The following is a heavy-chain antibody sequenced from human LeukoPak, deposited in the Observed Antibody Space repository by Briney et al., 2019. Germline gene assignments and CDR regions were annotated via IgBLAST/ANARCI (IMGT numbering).Heavy chain of an antibody. CDR3: ASLVGGYYPPVEAFDV. CDR1: GFSFRSCW. CDR2: INGDGSTT. Sequence: GGSLRLSCAASGFSFRSCWMHWVRQAPGKELVWVSRINGDGSTTNYADSVRGRFTISRDNAKNTLYLQMNSLKADDSAVYFCASLVGGYYPPVEAFDVWGQGTMVTVSS. V-gene: IGHV3-74*01. J-gene: IGHJ3*01. D-gene: IGHD3-3*01.